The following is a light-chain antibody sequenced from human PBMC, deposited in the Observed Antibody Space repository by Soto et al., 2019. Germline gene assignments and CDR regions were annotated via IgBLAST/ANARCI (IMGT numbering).Light chain of an antibody. CDR1: SGDVGAYDF. V-gene: IGLV2-14*01. J-gene: IGLJ1*01. CDR3: SSFTVTFSYV. Sequence: QSALTQPASVSGSPGQSITISCTGTSGDVGAYDFVSWYQHHPGKAPRLVIYDVSRRPAGASNRFSGSKSGSTASLTISTLQAEDEADYYWSSFTVTFSYVFGTGTKLTVL. CDR2: DVS.